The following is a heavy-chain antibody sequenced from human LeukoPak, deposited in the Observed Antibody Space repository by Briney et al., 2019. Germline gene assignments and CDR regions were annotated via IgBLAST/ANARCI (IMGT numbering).Heavy chain of an antibody. Sequence: PSETLSLTCAVSGDAITGSNWWSWVRQPPGKGLEWIGEVFPGGNTNYNPSLKSRVTISIDVSSNQFSLKLTSVTAADTSVYFCARELAQPPSDAFGIWGQGAMVTVSS. V-gene: IGHV4-4*02. D-gene: IGHD3-3*02. J-gene: IGHJ3*02. CDR2: VFPGGNT. CDR1: GDAITGSNW. CDR3: ARELAQPPSDAFGI.